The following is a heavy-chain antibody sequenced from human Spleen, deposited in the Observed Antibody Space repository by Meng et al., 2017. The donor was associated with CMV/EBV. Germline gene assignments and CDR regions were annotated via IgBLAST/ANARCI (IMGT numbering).Heavy chain of an antibody. CDR1: GFTFSDYY. CDR3: ARDREAIYGNYGMGAFDI. Sequence: GESLKISCAASGFTFSDYYMSWIRQAPGKGLEWVSYISSSGSTIYYADSVKGRFTISRDNAKNTLYLQMNSLRAEDTAVYYCARDREAIYGNYGMGAFDIWGQGTMVTVSS. CDR2: ISSSGSTI. J-gene: IGHJ3*02. V-gene: IGHV3-11*04. D-gene: IGHD4-11*01.